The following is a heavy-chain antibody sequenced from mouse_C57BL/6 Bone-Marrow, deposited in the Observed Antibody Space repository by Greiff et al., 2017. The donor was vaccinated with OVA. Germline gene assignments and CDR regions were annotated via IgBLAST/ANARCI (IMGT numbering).Heavy chain of an antibody. CDR3: AREVLRYPAWFAY. D-gene: IGHD1-1*01. J-gene: IGHJ3*01. CDR1: GYTFTSYG. CDR2: IYPRSGNT. Sequence: VQLQQSGAELARPGASVKLSCKASGYTFTSYGIIWVKQRTGQGLEWIGEIYPRSGNTYYNEKFKGKATLTADKSSSTAYMELNSLTSEDSAVYYCAREVLRYPAWFAYWGQGTLVTVSA. V-gene: IGHV1-81*01.